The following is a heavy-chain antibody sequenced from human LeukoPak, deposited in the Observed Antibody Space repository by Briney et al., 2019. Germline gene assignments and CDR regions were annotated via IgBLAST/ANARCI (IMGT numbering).Heavy chain of an antibody. V-gene: IGHV4-59*01. D-gene: IGHD3-10*01. Sequence: SETLSLTCSVSGGSIRGYYWSWIRQPPGKGLEWIGYIYSSGSTNYNPSLKSRVTMSVDTSKNQFSLKVSSVTAADTAVYYCARVFDSGSQAYFYYMDVWGKGTTVTISS. CDR1: GGSIRGYY. J-gene: IGHJ6*03. CDR2: IYSSGST. CDR3: ARVFDSGSQAYFYYMDV.